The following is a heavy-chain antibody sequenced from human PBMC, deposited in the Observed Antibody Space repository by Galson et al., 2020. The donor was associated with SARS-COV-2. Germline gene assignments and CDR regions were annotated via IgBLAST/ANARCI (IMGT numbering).Heavy chain of an antibody. Sequence: GESLKISCKGSGYSFTSYWIGWVRQMPGKGLEWMGIIHPGDSDTRYSPSFQGQATISADKSISTAYLQWSSLKASDTAMYYCARVDPYSSGRGPFDYWGQGTLVTVSS. CDR2: IHPGDSDT. V-gene: IGHV5-51*01. CDR1: GYSFTSYW. D-gene: IGHD6-19*01. J-gene: IGHJ4*02. CDR3: ARVDPYSSGRGPFDY.